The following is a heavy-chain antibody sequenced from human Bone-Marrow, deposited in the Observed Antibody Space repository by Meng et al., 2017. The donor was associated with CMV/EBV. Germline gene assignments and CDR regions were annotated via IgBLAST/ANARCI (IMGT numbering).Heavy chain of an antibody. CDR3: ATRITVDDHSAMDV. CDR2: SIPILSIT. J-gene: IGHJ6*02. V-gene: IGHV1-69*02. CDR1: RGHISTYT. Sequence: ASRGHISTYTINWVRHAPGQGPEWMRRSIPILSITTHAQKFQGRVTITPDKPTNTAHMELSSLRSEDTAVYYCATRITVDDHSAMDVWGQGTLVTVSS. D-gene: IGHD3-10*01.